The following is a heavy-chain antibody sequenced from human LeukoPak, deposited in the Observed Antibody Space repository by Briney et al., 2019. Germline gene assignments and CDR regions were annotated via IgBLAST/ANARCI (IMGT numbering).Heavy chain of an antibody. Sequence: GGSLRLSCATSGFTFSSYSMNWVRQAPGKGLEWVSSISSSSYIYYADSVKGRFTISRDNAKNSLYLQMNSLRAEDTAVYYCARIAAAGGAFDIWGQGTMVTVSS. J-gene: IGHJ3*02. CDR1: GFTFSSYS. CDR2: ISSSSYI. CDR3: ARIAAAGGAFDI. D-gene: IGHD6-13*01. V-gene: IGHV3-21*01.